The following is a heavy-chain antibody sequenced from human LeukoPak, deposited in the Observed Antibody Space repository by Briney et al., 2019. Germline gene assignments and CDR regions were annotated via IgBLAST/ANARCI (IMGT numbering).Heavy chain of an antibody. CDR1: GFTFSSYA. CDR2: ISYDGSNK. Sequence: GGSLRLSCAASGFTFSSYAMHWVRQAPGKGLEWVAVISYDGSNKYYADSVKGRFTISRDNSKNTLYLQMNSLRAEDTAVYYCARDPVPPYYYDSSGYLGYFDYWGQGTLVTVSS. J-gene: IGHJ4*02. V-gene: IGHV3-30-3*01. CDR3: ARDPVPPYYYDSSGYLGYFDY. D-gene: IGHD3-22*01.